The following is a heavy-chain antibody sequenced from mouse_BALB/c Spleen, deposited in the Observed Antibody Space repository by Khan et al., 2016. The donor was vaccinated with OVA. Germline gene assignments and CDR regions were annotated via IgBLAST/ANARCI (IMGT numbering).Heavy chain of an antibody. D-gene: IGHD1-1*01. CDR1: GYSITSGYA. Sequence: EVKLEESGPGLVKPSQSLSLTCTVTGYSITSGYAWNWIRQFPGNKLEWMGYISYSGVTSYTPSLKSRISITRDTSKNQFFLQLNSVTTEDTATYYCARGNYYGYYFDYWGQGTTLPVSS. CDR3: ARGNYYGYYFDY. J-gene: IGHJ2*01. CDR2: ISYSGVT. V-gene: IGHV3-2*02.